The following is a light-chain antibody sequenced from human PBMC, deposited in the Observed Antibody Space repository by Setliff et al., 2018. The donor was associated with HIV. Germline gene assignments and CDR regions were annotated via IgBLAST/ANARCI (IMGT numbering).Light chain of an antibody. V-gene: IGLV2-14*03. CDR2: DVI. CDR1: SSDVGGYYS. CDR3: SSYTTSSTLYV. J-gene: IGLJ1*01. Sequence: QSVLAQPASVSGSPGQSITISCTGISSDVGGYYSVSWYQQHPGKAPKLMIYDVINRPSGVSNRFSGSRSGNTASLTTSGLQVEDEADYYCSSYTTSSTLYVFGPGTKVTV.